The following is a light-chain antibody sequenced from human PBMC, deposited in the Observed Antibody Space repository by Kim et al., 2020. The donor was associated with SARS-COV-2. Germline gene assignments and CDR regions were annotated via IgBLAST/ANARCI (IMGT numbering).Light chain of an antibody. CDR1: QSVSSSY. CDR2: GAS. CDR3: QQYDYSLPWS. V-gene: IGKV3-20*01. J-gene: IGKJ1*01. Sequence: ARATLSCRASQSVSSSYLALYQPKPGQAPRLLIYGASSRATGIPDRFSGSGSGTDFTLTISRLEPEDFAVYYCQQYDYSLPWSFGQGTKVDIK.